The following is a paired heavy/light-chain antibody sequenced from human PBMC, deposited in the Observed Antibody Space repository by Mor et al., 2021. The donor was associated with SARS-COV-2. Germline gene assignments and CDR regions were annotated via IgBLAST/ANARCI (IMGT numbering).Light chain of an antibody. J-gene: IGKJ2*01. CDR2: WAS. V-gene: IGKV4-1*01. CDR1: QSVLYSSNNKNY. CDR3: QQYYSIPAT. Sequence: DIVMTQSPDSLAVSLGERATINCKSSQSVLYSSNNKNYLAWYQQKPGQPPKLLISWASARESGVPDRFSGSGSGTDFTLTISSLQAEDVAVYYCQQYYSIPATFGQGTKLEIK.
Heavy chain of an antibody. D-gene: IGHD2-2*01. J-gene: IGHJ4*02. CDR2: IKPSGGST. Sequence: QVQLVQSGAEVKKPGASVKVSCKASGYTFTNYYIHWVRQAPGQGLEWMGIIKPSGGSTTYTQKFQGRVTMTRDTSTSTVYMELSSLKSEDTAVYYCATSVPAAGYYFDYWGQGTLVTVSS. CDR3: ATSVPAAGYYFDY. V-gene: IGHV1-46*03. CDR1: GYTFTNYY.